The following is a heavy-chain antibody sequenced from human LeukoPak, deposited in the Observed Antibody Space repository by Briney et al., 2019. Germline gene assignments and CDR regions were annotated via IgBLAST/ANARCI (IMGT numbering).Heavy chain of an antibody. D-gene: IGHD2-2*01. CDR3: ASIPPYCSSTSCHQRATYYYYGMDV. CDR1: GGSFSGYY. V-gene: IGHV4-34*01. CDR2: TNHSGST. J-gene: IGHJ6*02. Sequence: SETLSLTCAVYGGSFSGYYWSWIRQPPGKGLEWIGETNHSGSTNYNPSLKSRATISVDTSKNQFSLKLSSVTAADTAVYYCASIPPYCSSTSCHQRATYYYYGMDVWGQGTTVTVSS.